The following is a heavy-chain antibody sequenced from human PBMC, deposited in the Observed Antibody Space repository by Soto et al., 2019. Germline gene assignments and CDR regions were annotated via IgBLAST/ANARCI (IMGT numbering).Heavy chain of an antibody. CDR1: GGSISSYY. Sequence: SETLSLTCTVSGGSISSYYWSWIRQPPGKGLEWIGYIYYSGSTNYNPSLKSRVTISVDTSKNQFSLKLSSVTAADTAVYYCARRRYGESFIDYWGQGTLVTVSS. V-gene: IGHV4-59*08. CDR2: IYYSGST. J-gene: IGHJ4*02. CDR3: ARRRYGESFIDY. D-gene: IGHD4-17*01.